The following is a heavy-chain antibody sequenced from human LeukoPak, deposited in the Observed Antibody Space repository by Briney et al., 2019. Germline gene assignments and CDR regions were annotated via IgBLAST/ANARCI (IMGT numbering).Heavy chain of an antibody. CDR1: GGTFSSYA. V-gene: IGHV1-69*05. J-gene: IGHJ4*02. Sequence: SVKVSCKASGGTFSSYAISWVRQAPGQGLEWMGRIIPIFGTANYAQKFQGRVTITTDESTSTAYMELSSLRSEDTAVYYCARGDCYDSSGYGIDYWGQGTLVTVSS. CDR2: IIPIFGTA. CDR3: ARGDCYDSSGYGIDY. D-gene: IGHD3-22*01.